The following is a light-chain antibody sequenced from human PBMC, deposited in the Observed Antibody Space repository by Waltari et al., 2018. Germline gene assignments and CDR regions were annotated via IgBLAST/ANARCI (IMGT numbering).Light chain of an antibody. CDR3: CSYAGSSTDVV. CDR2: DVS. Sequence: QSALTPPASVSGSPGQSITISCTGTSTHVGGYNYVPLYQQHPGKAPKLMIYDVSKRPSGVSNRFSGSKSGNTASLTISGLQAEDEADYYCCSYAGSSTDVVFGGGTKLTVL. CDR1: STHVGGYNY. J-gene: IGLJ2*01. V-gene: IGLV2-23*02.